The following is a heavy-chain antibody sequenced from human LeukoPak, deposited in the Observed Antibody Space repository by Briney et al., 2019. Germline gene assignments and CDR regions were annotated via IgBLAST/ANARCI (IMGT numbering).Heavy chain of an antibody. D-gene: IGHD3-10*01. CDR3: ARAGAGFGES. Sequence: SETLSLTCAVSGGSIRSSDWWGWVRQPPGKGLEWIGDIYHSGTTNYNPSLKSRVTISVDKSKNQFSLRLSSVTAADTAFYYRARAGAGFGESWGQGTLVTVSS. V-gene: IGHV4-4*02. J-gene: IGHJ4*02. CDR2: IYHSGTT. CDR1: GGSIRSSDW.